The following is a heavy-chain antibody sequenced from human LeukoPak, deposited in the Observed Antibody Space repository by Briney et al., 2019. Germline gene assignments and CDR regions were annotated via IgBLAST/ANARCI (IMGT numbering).Heavy chain of an antibody. CDR1: GYSISSGYY. CDR2: IYHSGST. D-gene: IGHD3-10*01. CDR3: ARKHSGSFDY. Sequence: SETLSLTCTVSGYSISSGYYWGWIRQPPGKGLEWIGSIYHSGSTNYNPSLKSRVTISVDTSKNQFSLKLSSVTAADTAVYYCARKHSGSFDYWGQGTLVTVSS. V-gene: IGHV4-38-2*02. J-gene: IGHJ4*02.